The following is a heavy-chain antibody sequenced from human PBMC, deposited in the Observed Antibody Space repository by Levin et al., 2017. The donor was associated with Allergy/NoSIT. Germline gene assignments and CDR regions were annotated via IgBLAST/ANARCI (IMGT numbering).Heavy chain of an antibody. V-gene: IGHV3-21*01. J-gene: IGHJ4*02. Sequence: GGSLRLSCAASGFTFSSYAMNWVRRAPGKGLEWVSSISGSSSYMYYADSVKGRFTISRDNAKNSLSLQMNSLRAEDTAVYYCARERGYYDSSGYSVDYWGQGTLVTVSS. CDR2: ISGSSSYM. CDR1: GFTFSSYA. CDR3: ARERGYYDSSGYSVDY. D-gene: IGHD3-22*01.